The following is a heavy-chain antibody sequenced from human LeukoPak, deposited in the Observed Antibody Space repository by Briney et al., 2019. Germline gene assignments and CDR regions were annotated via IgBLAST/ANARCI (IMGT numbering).Heavy chain of an antibody. V-gene: IGHV3-30*04. CDR2: ISFDGSNK. D-gene: IGHD1-26*01. Sequence: PGRSLRLSCVVSGFTLSSYAMHWVRQAPGKGLEWVAVISFDGSNKHYADSVKGRFTISRDNSKNTLYLQMNSLRAEDTAVYYCARTAYSGSYSTVEPVGYYFDYWGQGTLVTVSS. CDR3: ARTAYSGSYSTVEPVGYYFDY. CDR1: GFTLSSYA. J-gene: IGHJ4*02.